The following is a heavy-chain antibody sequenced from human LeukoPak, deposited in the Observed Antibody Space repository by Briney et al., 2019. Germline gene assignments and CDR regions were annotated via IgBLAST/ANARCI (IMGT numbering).Heavy chain of an antibody. Sequence: QPGGSLRLSCAASGFTFSSYAMHWVRQAPGKGLEWVAVISYDGSNKYYADSVKGRFTISRDNSKNTLYLQMNSLRAEDTAVYYCARDGYYYDSSGIFDYWGQGTLVTVSS. CDR1: GFTFSSYA. J-gene: IGHJ4*02. CDR3: ARDGYYYDSSGIFDY. CDR2: ISYDGSNK. D-gene: IGHD3-22*01. V-gene: IGHV3-30*04.